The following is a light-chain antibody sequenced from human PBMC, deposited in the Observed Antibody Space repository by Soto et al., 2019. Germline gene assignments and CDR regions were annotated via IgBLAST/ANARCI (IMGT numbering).Light chain of an antibody. Sequence: DIQMTQSPSTLSGSVGDRVTITCRASQTISIWLAWYQQKPGKAPRLLIYKASTLEIGVPSRFSGSGSGTEFTLTISSLQPDDFATYYCQQYNTFWTFGPGTKVDIK. J-gene: IGKJ1*01. CDR2: KAS. CDR1: QTISIW. CDR3: QQYNTFWT. V-gene: IGKV1-5*03.